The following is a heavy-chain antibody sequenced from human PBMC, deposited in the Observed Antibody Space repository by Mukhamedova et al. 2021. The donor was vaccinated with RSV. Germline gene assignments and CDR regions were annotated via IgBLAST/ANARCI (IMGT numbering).Heavy chain of an antibody. CDR3: AKFLGYSGSSWGAFDI. CDR2: ISGSGDST. V-gene: IGHV3-23*01. D-gene: IGHD1-26*01. Sequence: WVSAISGSGDSTYYADSVKGRFTISRDNSKNTVYLQMNSLRAEDTAVYYCAKFLGYSGSSWGAFDIWGQGTMVTVSS. J-gene: IGHJ3*02.